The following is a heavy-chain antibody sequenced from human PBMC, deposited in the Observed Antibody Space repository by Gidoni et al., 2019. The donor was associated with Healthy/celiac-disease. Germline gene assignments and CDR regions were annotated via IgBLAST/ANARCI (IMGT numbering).Heavy chain of an antibody. CDR3: AGYMDPYYDILTGYYSFDY. J-gene: IGHJ4*02. Sequence: QVQLVQSGAEVKKPGSSVKVSCKASGGTFRRYDISWVRQAPGQGLEWMGGIIPIFGTANYAQKFQCRVTITADESTSTAYMELSSLRSEDTAVYYCAGYMDPYYDILTGYYSFDYWGQGTLVTVSS. CDR1: GGTFRRYD. V-gene: IGHV1-69*01. D-gene: IGHD3-9*01. CDR2: IIPIFGTA.